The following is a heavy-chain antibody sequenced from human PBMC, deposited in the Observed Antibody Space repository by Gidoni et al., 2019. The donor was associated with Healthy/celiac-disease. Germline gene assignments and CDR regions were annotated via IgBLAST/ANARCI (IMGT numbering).Heavy chain of an antibody. CDR2: IKSKTDGGTT. Sequence: EVQLVESGGGLVKPGGALGLSCAASGFTFSHAGLSWVRQAPGKGLELVGRIKSKTDGGTTDYAAPVKGRFTISRDDSKNTLYLQMNSLKTEDTAVYYCTSQTLYSGYSPYHDAFDIWGQGTMVTVSS. CDR3: TSQTLYSGYSPYHDAFDI. D-gene: IGHD3-22*01. CDR1: GFTFSHAG. V-gene: IGHV3-15*01. J-gene: IGHJ3*02.